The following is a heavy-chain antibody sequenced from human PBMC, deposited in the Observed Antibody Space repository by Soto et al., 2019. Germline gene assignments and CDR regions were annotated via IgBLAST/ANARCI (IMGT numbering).Heavy chain of an antibody. Sequence: PGGSLRLSCAASGFTVSSNYMNWVRQAPGKGLEWVSVIYSSGSTYYADSVKGRFTISRDNSKNTLYLQMNSLRAEDTAVYYCARVWSGYYTGGNDYYYYYMDVWGKGTTVTVSS. CDR3: ARVWSGYYTGGNDYYYYYMDV. CDR1: GFTVSSNY. V-gene: IGHV3-66*01. CDR2: IYSSGST. D-gene: IGHD3-3*01. J-gene: IGHJ6*03.